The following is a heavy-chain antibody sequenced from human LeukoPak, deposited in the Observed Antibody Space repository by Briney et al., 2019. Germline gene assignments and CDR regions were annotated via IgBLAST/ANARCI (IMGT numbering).Heavy chain of an antibody. CDR3: AGANDYGDFGLKEKSWFDP. Sequence: SVKVSCKASGGTFSSYAISWVRQAPGQGLEWIGGIIPIFGTAKYAQKFQGRVTITTDESTSTAYMELSSLRSEDTAVYYCAGANDYGDFGLKEKSWFDPWGQGTLVTVSS. J-gene: IGHJ5*02. V-gene: IGHV1-69*05. CDR2: IIPIFGTA. D-gene: IGHD4-17*01. CDR1: GGTFSSYA.